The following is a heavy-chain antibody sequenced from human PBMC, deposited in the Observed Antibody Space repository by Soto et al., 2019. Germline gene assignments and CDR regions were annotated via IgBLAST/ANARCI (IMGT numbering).Heavy chain of an antibody. J-gene: IGHJ6*02. CDR3: ARVFGFGGMDV. D-gene: IGHD3-10*01. CDR1: GGSTSRGGYY. Sequence: SETLSLTCTVSGGSTSRGGYYWSWIRQHPGKGLEWIGYIYYSGSTYYNPSLKSRVTISVDTSKNQFSPKLSSVTAADTAVYYCARVFGFGGMDVWGQGTTVTVSS. V-gene: IGHV4-31*03. CDR2: IYYSGST.